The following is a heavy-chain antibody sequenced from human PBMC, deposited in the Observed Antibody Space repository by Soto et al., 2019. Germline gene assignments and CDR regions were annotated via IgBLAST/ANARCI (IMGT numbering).Heavy chain of an antibody. V-gene: IGHV3-23*01. CDR3: XXXXXXGAGYF. CDR2: ISGSGGST. J-gene: IGHJ2*01. Sequence: EVQLLESGGGLVQPGGSLRLSCAASGFTFSSYAMSWVRQAPGKGLEWVSAISGSGGSTYYADSVKGRFTISRDNSKXXXXXXXXXXXXXXXXXXXXXXXXXXGAGYF. CDR1: GFTFSSYA.